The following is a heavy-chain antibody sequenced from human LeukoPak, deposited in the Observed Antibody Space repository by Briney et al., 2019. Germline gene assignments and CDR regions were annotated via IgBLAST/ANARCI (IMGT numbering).Heavy chain of an antibody. CDR3: AKDVGYSSSWYYFDY. D-gene: IGHD6-13*01. J-gene: IGHJ4*02. Sequence: QSGGSLRLSCAASGFTFSSYAMSWVRQAPGKGLEWVSAISGSGGSTYYADSVKGRFTISRDNSKNTLYLQMNSLRAEDTAVYYCAKDVGYSSSWYYFDYWGQGTLVTVSS. CDR1: GFTFSSYA. CDR2: ISGSGGST. V-gene: IGHV3-23*01.